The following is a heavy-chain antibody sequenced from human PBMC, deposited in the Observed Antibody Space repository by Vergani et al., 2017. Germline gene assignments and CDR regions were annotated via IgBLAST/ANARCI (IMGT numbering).Heavy chain of an antibody. CDR1: GFTFNHYA. Sequence: EVQLLESGGDLVQPGGSLRLSCAASGFTFNHYAMNWVRQAPGKGLEWVSGISGSGGSTYYAGSVKGRFTISRDSSKTTLYLQMNSLRAEDTAVYYCAKGGYYYGSGSSYYGMDVWGQGTTVTVSS. CDR3: AKGGYYYGSGSSYYGMDV. D-gene: IGHD3-10*01. CDR2: ISGSGGST. V-gene: IGHV3-23*01. J-gene: IGHJ6*02.